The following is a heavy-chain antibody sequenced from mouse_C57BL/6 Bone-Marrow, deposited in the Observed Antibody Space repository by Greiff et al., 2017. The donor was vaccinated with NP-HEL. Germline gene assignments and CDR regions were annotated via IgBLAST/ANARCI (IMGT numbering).Heavy chain of an antibody. CDR3: AREVYYGSSWFAY. V-gene: IGHV1-42*01. D-gene: IGHD1-1*01. Sequence: EVQLQQSGPELVKPGASVTISCKASGYSFTGYYMNWVKQSPEKSLEWIGDINPSTGGTTYNQKFKGKATLTVDKSSSTAYMQLNSLTSEDSAVYYCAREVYYGSSWFAYWGQGTPVTVSA. J-gene: IGHJ3*01. CDR2: INPSTGGT. CDR1: GYSFTGYY.